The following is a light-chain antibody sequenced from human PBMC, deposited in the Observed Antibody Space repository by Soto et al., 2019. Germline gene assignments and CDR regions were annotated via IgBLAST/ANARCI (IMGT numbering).Light chain of an antibody. CDR1: QSVSTY. CDR2: DAF. J-gene: IGKJ5*01. CDR3: QKRDKWPIT. Sequence: EIVLPQSPVILSLSPGERAPLSGGASQSVSTYLAWYQQKPGQAPRLLIYDAFNRATGVPARFRGSGSGTDFTLTISGLEPEEFSVYYCQKRDKWPITVGKGTRLEIK. V-gene: IGKV3-11*01.